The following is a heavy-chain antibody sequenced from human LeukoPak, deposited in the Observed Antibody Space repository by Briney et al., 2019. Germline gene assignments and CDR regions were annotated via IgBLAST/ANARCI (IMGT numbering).Heavy chain of an antibody. CDR3: ARETTIFGVVIGFDP. CDR1: GFTFSSYA. D-gene: IGHD3-3*01. J-gene: IGHJ5*02. Sequence: SGGSLRLSCAASGFTFSSYAMSWVRQAPGKGLEWVSAISGSGGSTYYADSVKGRFTISRDNAKNSLYLQMNSLRAEDTAVYYCARETTIFGVVIGFDPWGQGTLVTVSS. V-gene: IGHV3-23*01. CDR2: ISGSGGST.